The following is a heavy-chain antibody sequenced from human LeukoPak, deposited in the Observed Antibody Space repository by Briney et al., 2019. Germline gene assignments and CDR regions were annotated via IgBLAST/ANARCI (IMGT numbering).Heavy chain of an antibody. D-gene: IGHD5-18*01. CDR2: IYHSGST. V-gene: IGHV4-38-2*02. CDR1: GYSISSGYY. CDR3: ARDRYGYLEIDY. Sequence: SETLSLTCAVSGYSISSGYYWGWIRQPPGKGLEWIGSIYHSGSTYYNPSLKSRVTISVDTSKNQFSLKLCSVTAADTAVYYCARDRYGYLEIDYWGQGTLVTVSS. J-gene: IGHJ4*02.